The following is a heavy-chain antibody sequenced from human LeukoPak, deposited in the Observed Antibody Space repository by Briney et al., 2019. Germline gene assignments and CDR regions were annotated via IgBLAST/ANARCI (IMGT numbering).Heavy chain of an antibody. CDR3: ARDALIAVAGPVGFDY. CDR1: GFTFSSYS. CDR2: IKQDGSEK. V-gene: IGHV3-7*01. D-gene: IGHD6-19*01. Sequence: GGSLRLSCAASGFTFSSYSMNWVRQAPGKGLEWVAKIKQDGSEKHYVDSVKGRFTISRDNAKNSLYLQMNSLRAEDTAVYYCARDALIAVAGPVGFDYWGQGTLVTVSS. J-gene: IGHJ4*02.